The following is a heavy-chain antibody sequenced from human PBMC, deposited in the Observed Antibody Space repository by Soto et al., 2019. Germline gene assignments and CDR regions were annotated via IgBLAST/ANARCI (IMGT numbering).Heavy chain of an antibody. J-gene: IGHJ5*02. CDR1: GYTFTGYY. D-gene: IGHD2-2*01. V-gene: IGHV1-2*04. CDR3: ARGTSDIVVVPAGRERGWFDP. CDR2: INPNSGGT. Sequence: ASVKVSCKASGYTFTGYYMHWVRQAPGQGLEWMGWINPNSGGTNYAQKFQGWVTMTRDTSISTAYMELSRLRSEDTAVYYCARGTSDIVVVPAGRERGWFDPWGQGTLVTVSS.